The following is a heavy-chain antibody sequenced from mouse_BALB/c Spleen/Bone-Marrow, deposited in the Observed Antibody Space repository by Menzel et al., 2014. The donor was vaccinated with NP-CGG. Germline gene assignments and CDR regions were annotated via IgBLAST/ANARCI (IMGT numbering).Heavy chain of an antibody. CDR2: ISNGGGST. CDR1: GFTFSSYI. J-gene: IGHJ4*01. V-gene: IGHV5-12-2*01. D-gene: IGHD2-1*01. CDR3: ARQGVYYGKTYYAMDY. Sequence: EVKLMESGGGLVQPGGSLKISCAASGFTFSSYIMSWVRQTPEKRLEWVAYISNGGGSTYYPDTVKGRFTISRDNAKNTLYLQMISLKSEDTAMYYCARQGVYYGKTYYAMDYWGQGASVTVSS.